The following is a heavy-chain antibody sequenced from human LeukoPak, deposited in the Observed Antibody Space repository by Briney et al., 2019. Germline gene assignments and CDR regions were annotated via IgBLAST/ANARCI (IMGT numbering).Heavy chain of an antibody. J-gene: IGHJ2*01. V-gene: IGHV1-69*04. CDR2: IIPILGIA. D-gene: IGHD2-21*02. CDR3: ARARVVVTANYWYFDL. Sequence: SVKVSCKASGGTFSSYAISWVRQAPGQGLEWMGRIIPILGIANYAQKFQGRVTITADKSTSTAYMELSSLRSEDTAVYYCARARVVVTANYWYFDLWGRGTLVTVSS. CDR1: GGTFSSYA.